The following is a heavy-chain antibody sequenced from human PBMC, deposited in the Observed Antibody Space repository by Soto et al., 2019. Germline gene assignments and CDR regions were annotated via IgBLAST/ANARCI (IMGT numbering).Heavy chain of an antibody. V-gene: IGHV6-1*01. CDR1: GDSVSSKSAA. CDR2: TYYRSKWYN. J-gene: IGHJ3*01. CDR3: ARVPNPFRLKLGYEDAFDF. D-gene: IGHD5-12*01. Sequence: SQTLSLTCAISGDSVSSKSAAWNWIRQSPSRGLEWLGRTYYRSKWYNDYAVSVKSRITINPDTSNNQFSLQLNSVTPEDTAVYYCARVPNPFRLKLGYEDAFDFRGQGTMVTVSS.